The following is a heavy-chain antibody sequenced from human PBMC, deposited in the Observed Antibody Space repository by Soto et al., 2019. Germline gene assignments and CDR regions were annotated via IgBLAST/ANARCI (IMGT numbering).Heavy chain of an antibody. CDR2: IIPIFNST. V-gene: IGHV1-69*06. J-gene: IGHJ4*02. CDR3: AREGRGKKAGYNGLVSLGY. D-gene: IGHD2-2*02. CDR1: GSRFSNYV. Sequence: SVKVSCKVSGSRFSNYVISWVRQAPGHGLEWLGLIIPIFNSTKYAQSFQGRVTITADKSTSTASLELSSLRSDDTAVYYCAREGRGKKAGYNGLVSLGYWGQGTLVTVSS.